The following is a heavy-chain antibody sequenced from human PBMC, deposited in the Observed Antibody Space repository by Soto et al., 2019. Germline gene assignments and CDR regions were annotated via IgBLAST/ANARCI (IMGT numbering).Heavy chain of an antibody. CDR3: ARTEPAIAVAGNCVDY. CDR2: IIPIFGTA. J-gene: IGHJ4*02. D-gene: IGHD6-19*01. V-gene: IGHV1-69*12. Sequence: QVQLVQSGAEVKKPGSSVKVSCKASGCTFSSYAISWVRQAPGQGLEWMGWIIPIFGTANYAQKFQGRVTITADDSPSTAYMELSSLKSEDTAVYYCARTEPAIAVAGNCVDYWGQGTLVTVSS. CDR1: GCTFSSYA.